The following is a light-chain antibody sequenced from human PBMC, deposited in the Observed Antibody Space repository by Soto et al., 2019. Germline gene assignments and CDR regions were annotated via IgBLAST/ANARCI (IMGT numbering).Light chain of an antibody. CDR2: ETS. V-gene: IGLV2-23*01. Sequence: QSVLTQPASVSGSPGQSVTISCTGTSSDFGSYKFVSWYQHHPGTVPKVIIYETSKRPSGVSDHFSGSKSGNTASLTISGLQAEDEADYYCFSFTSTNTHAFGSGTKVTVL. CDR1: SSDFGSYKF. CDR3: FSFTSTNTHA. J-gene: IGLJ1*01.